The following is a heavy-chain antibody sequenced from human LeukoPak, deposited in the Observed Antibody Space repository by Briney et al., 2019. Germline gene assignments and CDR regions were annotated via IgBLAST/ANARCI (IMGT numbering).Heavy chain of an antibody. V-gene: IGHV4-4*07. CDR2: IYTSGST. J-gene: IGHJ5*02. CDR1: GGSISSYY. CDR3: ARAGRTCSGGSCYSPWFDP. Sequence: SETLSLTCTVSGGSISSYYWSWIRQPAGKGLEWIGRIYTSGSTNYNPSLKSRVTISVDTSKNQFSLKLSSVTAADTAVYYCARAGRTCSGGSCYSPWFDPWGQGTLVTVSS. D-gene: IGHD2-15*01.